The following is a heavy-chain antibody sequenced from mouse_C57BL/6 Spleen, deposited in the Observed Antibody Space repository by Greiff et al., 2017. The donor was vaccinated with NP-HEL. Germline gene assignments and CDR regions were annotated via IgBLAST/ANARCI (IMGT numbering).Heavy chain of an antibody. D-gene: IGHD1-1*01. Sequence: QVQLKESGAELVKPGASVKISCKASGYAFSSYWMNWVKQRPGKGLEWIGQIYPGDGDTNYNGKFKGKATLTADKSSSTAYMQLSSLTSEDSAVYFCARRDPTTVDYWGKGTTLTVSS. J-gene: IGHJ2*01. CDR1: GYAFSSYW. CDR3: ARRDPTTVDY. CDR2: IYPGDGDT. V-gene: IGHV1-80*01.